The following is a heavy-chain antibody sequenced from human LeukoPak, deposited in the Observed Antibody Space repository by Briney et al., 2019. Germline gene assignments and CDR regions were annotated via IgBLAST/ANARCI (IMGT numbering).Heavy chain of an antibody. D-gene: IGHD3-22*01. CDR3: AKDWDYYDSVDY. CDR1: GSTFSSYG. CDR2: ISYDGSNK. J-gene: IGHJ4*02. Sequence: SGRSLRLSCAASGSTFSSYGMHWVRQAPGKGLEWVAVISYDGSNKYYADSVKGRFTISRDNSKNTLYLQMNSLRAEDTAVYYCAKDWDYYDSVDYWGQGTLVTVSS. V-gene: IGHV3-30*18.